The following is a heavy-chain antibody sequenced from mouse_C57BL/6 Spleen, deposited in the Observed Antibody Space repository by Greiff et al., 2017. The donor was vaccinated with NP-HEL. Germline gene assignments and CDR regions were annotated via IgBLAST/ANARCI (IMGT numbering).Heavy chain of an antibody. CDR1: GYTFTSYW. CDR2: IDPSDSYT. J-gene: IGHJ2*01. Sequence: QVQLQQPGAELVKPGASVKLSCKASGYTFTSYWMQWVKQRPGQGLEWIGEIDPSDSYTNYNQKFKGKATLTVDTSSSTAYMQLSSLTSEDSAVYYCARWGYYYGSDYWGQGTTLTVSS. V-gene: IGHV1-50*01. D-gene: IGHD1-1*01. CDR3: ARWGYYYGSDY.